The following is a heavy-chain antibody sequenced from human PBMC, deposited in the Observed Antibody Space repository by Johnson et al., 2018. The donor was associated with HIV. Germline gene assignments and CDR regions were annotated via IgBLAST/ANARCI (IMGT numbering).Heavy chain of an antibody. V-gene: IGHV3-20*04. Sequence: MLLVESGGGLIHPGGSLRLSCVASGFTVSDNYMSWVRQAPGKGLEWVSGINWNGGSTGYADSVKGRFTISRDNAKNSLYMQMNSLRAEDTALYYCARGVGGAGDDAFDIWGQGTMVTVSS. CDR1: GFTVSDNY. CDR3: ARGVGGAGDDAFDI. CDR2: INWNGGST. J-gene: IGHJ3*02. D-gene: IGHD6-19*01.